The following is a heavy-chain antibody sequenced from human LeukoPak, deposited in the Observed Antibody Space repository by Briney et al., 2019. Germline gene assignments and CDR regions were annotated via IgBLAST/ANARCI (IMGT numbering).Heavy chain of an antibody. V-gene: IGHV3-33*08. J-gene: IGHJ3*01. CDR1: GFTFTSSA. CDR3: ARAVGPFDF. CDR2: ICHDGSIK. Sequence: GGSLTLSCAASGFTFTSSAMNWVRQAPGKGLEWVAVICHDGSIKYYADSVKGRFTISRDNSKNTLYLQMNSLRAEDTAVYYCARAVGPFDFWGPGTIVTVSS.